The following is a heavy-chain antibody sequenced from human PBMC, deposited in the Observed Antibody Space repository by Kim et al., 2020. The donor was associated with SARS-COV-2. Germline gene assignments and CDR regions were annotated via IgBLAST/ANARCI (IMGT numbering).Heavy chain of an antibody. CDR3: ARSGYYDYVWGSYPFPIDY. CDR1: GYTFTSYG. J-gene: IGHJ4*02. CDR2: ISAYNGNT. D-gene: IGHD3-16*01. V-gene: IGHV1-18*01. Sequence: ASVKVSCKASGYTFTSYGISWVRQAPGQGLEWMGWISAYNGNTNYAQKLQGRVTMTTDTSTSTAYMELRSLRSDDTAVYYCARSGYYDYVWGSYPFPIDYWGQGTLVTVSS.